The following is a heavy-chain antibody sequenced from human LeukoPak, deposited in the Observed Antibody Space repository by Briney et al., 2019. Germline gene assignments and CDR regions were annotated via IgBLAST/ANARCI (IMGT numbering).Heavy chain of an antibody. CDR3: ARDLSDYYGSGSYRPIDAFDI. CDR1: GGSFSGYY. J-gene: IGHJ3*02. CDR2: INHSGST. D-gene: IGHD3-10*01. Sequence: SETLSLTCAVYGGSFSGYYWSWIRQPPGKGLEWIGEINHSGSTNYNPSLKSRVTISIDTSKNQFSLKLSPVTAADTAVYYCARDLSDYYGSGSYRPIDAFDIWGQGTMVTVSS. V-gene: IGHV4-34*01.